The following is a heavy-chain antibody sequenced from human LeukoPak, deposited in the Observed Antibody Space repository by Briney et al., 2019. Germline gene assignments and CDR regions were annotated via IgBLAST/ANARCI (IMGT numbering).Heavy chain of an antibody. D-gene: IGHD2-2*01. V-gene: IGHV3-21*01. CDR2: ISSSSSYI. J-gene: IGHJ5*02. CDR3: VKLHCSSTSCYIGWFDP. CDR1: GFTFSSYS. Sequence: GGSLRLSCAASGFTFSSYSMNWVRQAPGKGLEWVSSISSSSSYIYYADSVKGRFTISRDNAKNSLYLQMNSLRAEDTAVYYCVKLHCSSTSCYIGWFDPWGQGTLVTVSS.